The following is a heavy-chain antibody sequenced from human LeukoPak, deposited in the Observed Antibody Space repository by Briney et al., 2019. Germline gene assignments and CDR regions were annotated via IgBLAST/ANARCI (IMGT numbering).Heavy chain of an antibody. V-gene: IGHV1-69*04. CDR3: AVLLWFGESLDESAEYFQH. CDR1: GYTFTSYG. D-gene: IGHD3-10*01. CDR2: IIPILGIA. Sequence: GASVKVSCKASGYTFTSYGISWVRQAPGQGLEWMGRIIPILGIANYAQKFQGRVTITADKSTSTAYMELSSLRSEDTAVLAAAVLLWFGESLDESAEYFQHWGQGTLVTVSS. J-gene: IGHJ1*01.